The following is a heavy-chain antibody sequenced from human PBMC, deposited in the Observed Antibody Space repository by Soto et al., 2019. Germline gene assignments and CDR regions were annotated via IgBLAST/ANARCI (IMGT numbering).Heavy chain of an antibody. CDR3: AKGPYYYDRSGSGFNY. Sequence: GGSLRLSCAASGFTFSSYGMHWVRQAPGKGLEWVAVISYDGSNKYYADSVKGRFTISRDNSKNTLYLQMNSLRAEDTAVYYCAKGPYYYDRSGSGFNYWGQGTLVTVSS. CDR1: GFTFSSYG. CDR2: ISYDGSNK. D-gene: IGHD3-22*01. J-gene: IGHJ4*02. V-gene: IGHV3-30*18.